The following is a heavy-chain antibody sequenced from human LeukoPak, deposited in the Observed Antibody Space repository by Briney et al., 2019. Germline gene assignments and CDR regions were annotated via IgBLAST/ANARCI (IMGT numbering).Heavy chain of an antibody. Sequence: SETLSLTCAVYGGSFSGYYWSWIRQPPGKGLEWIGEINHSGSTNYNPSLKSRVTISVDTSKNQFSLKLSSVTAADTAVYYCARRWGVGAFDIWGQGTMVTVSS. CDR2: INHSGST. J-gene: IGHJ3*02. V-gene: IGHV4-34*01. CDR3: ARRWGVGAFDI. CDR1: GGSFSGYY. D-gene: IGHD3-10*01.